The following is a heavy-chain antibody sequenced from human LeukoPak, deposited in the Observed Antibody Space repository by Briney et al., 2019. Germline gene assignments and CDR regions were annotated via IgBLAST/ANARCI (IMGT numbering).Heavy chain of an antibody. J-gene: IGHJ6*03. CDR2: IYSGGST. V-gene: IGHV3-53*01. D-gene: IGHD2-2*01. Sequence: GGSLRLSCAASGFTVSSNYMSWVRQAPGKGLEWVSVIYSGGSTYYADSVKGRFTISRDNSKNTLYLQMNSLRAEDTAVYYCVREDSLEVFYQLHGYYMDVWGKGTTVTVSS. CDR1: GFTVSSNY. CDR3: VREDSLEVFYQLHGYYMDV.